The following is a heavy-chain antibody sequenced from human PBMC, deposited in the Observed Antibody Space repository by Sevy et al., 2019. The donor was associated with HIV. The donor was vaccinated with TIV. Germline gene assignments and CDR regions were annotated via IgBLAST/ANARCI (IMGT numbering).Heavy chain of an antibody. V-gene: IGHV3-7*01. J-gene: IGHJ5*02. Sequence: GGSLRLSCAASGFTFSAYWMHWVRQAPGKGLEWVANINQGGSEKYYVDSVKGRFTISRDNAKNSLFLQMNSLRAEDTAVYYCARALAEAASSWGQGALVTVSS. CDR1: GFTFSAYW. CDR2: INQGGSEK. CDR3: ARALAEAASS. D-gene: IGHD6-13*01.